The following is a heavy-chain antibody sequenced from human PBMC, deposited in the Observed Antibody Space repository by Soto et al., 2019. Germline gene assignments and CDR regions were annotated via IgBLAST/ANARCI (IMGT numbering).Heavy chain of an antibody. D-gene: IGHD6-19*01. Sequence: GGSLRLSCAASGFTFSRYWMHWVRQAPGKGLVWVSRINSDESTTDYADSVKGRFTTSRDNAKNTLHLQMNSLRPEDTAVYYCVRGTAGEGSDYWGQGTLVTVSS. V-gene: IGHV3-74*01. CDR1: GFTFSRYW. CDR3: VRGTAGEGSDY. J-gene: IGHJ4*02. CDR2: INSDESTT.